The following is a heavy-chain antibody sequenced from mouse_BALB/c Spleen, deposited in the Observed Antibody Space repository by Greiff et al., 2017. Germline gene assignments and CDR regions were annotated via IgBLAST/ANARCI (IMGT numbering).Heavy chain of an antibody. CDR3: ARDGSSWDYYAMDY. V-gene: IGHV5-6*01. J-gene: IGHJ4*01. CDR2: ISSGGSYT. D-gene: IGHD1-1*01. CDR1: GFTFSSYG. Sequence: EVHLVESGGDLVKPGGSLKLSCAASGFTFSSYGMSWVRQTPDKRLEWVATISSGGSYTYYPDSVKGRFTISRDNAKNTLYLQMSSLKSEDTAMYYCARDGSSWDYYAMDYWGQGTSVTVSS.